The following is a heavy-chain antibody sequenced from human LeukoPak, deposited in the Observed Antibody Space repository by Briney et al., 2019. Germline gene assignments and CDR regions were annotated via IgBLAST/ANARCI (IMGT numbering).Heavy chain of an antibody. Sequence: PSETLSLTCMVSGGSMNSYYWSWIRQPPGKGLEWIGYIHYSGSTDYNPSLKSRVTISLDTSKNQFSLRLTSVTAADTAVYYCATDQGTWLFDPWGQGTLVTVSS. J-gene: IGHJ5*02. D-gene: IGHD3-9*01. CDR3: ATDQGTWLFDP. CDR2: IHYSGST. CDR1: GGSMNSYY. V-gene: IGHV4-59*01.